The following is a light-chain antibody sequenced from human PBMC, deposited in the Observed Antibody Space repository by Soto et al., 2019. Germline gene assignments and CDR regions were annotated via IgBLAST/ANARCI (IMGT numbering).Light chain of an antibody. V-gene: IGLV1-40*01. J-gene: IGLJ1*01. CDR3: SSYTTSSTRV. CDR1: ISNIGASYD. CDR2: GSV. Sequence: QSVSTQPPSVSGAPGQRLTISCAGSISNIGASYDVHWYQQLPGTAPKVVIYGSVNRPSGVPDRFSGSQSGTSASLAIAGLQAEDEADYYCSSYTTSSTRVFGTGPKVTV.